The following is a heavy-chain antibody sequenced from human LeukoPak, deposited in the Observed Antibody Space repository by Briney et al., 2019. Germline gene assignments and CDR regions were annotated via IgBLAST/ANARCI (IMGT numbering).Heavy chain of an antibody. CDR2: IVVGSGNT. Sequence: GASVKVSCKASGFTFTSSAMQWVRQARGQRLEWIGWIVVGSGNTNYAQKFQERVTITRDMSTSTAYMELSSLRSEDTAVYYCARGGTSWPDAFDIWGQGTMVTVSS. J-gene: IGHJ3*02. D-gene: IGHD2-2*01. CDR1: GFTFTSSA. V-gene: IGHV1-58*02. CDR3: ARGGTSWPDAFDI.